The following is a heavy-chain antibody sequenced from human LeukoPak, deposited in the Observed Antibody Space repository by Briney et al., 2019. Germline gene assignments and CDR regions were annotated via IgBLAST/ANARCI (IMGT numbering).Heavy chain of an antibody. V-gene: IGHV3-30*07. D-gene: IGHD4-23*01. J-gene: IGHJ4*02. CDR3: ARRGDGGRSFDY. Sequence: SRDNSKNTLYLQMNSLRAEDTALYYCARRGDGGRSFDYWGQGTLVTVSS.